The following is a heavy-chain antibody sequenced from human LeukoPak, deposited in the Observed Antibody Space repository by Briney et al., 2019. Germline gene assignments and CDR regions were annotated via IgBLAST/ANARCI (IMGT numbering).Heavy chain of an antibody. V-gene: IGHV1-69*13. CDR1: GGTFSSYA. D-gene: IGHD4-17*01. Sequence: SVKVSCKASGGTFSSYAISWVRQAPGQGLEWMGGIIPIFGTANYAQKFQGRVTITADESTSTAYMELSSLRSEDTAVYYCARDYTSYGDYFNWFDPWGQGTLVTVSS. CDR3: ARDYTSYGDYFNWFDP. J-gene: IGHJ5*02. CDR2: IIPIFGTA.